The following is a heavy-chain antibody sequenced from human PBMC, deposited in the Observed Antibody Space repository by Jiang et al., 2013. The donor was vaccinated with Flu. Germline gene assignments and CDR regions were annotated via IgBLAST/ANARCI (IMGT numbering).Heavy chain of an antibody. V-gene: IGHV1-3*01. D-gene: IGHD5-18*01. J-gene: IGHJ6*02. CDR3: AKSRAERGYSYGYYYYYYGMDV. CDR2: INAGNGNT. Sequence: SVKVSCKASGYTFTSYAMHWVRQAPGQRLEWMGWINAGNGNTKYSQKFQGRVTTTRDTSASTAYMELSSLRSEDTAVYYCAKSRAERGYSYGYYYYYYGMDVWGQGTTVTVSS. CDR1: GYTFTSYA.